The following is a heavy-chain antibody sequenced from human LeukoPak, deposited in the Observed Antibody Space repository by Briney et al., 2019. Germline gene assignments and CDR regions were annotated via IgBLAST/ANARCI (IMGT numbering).Heavy chain of an antibody. CDR1: GFSLSTTGVG. Sequence: SGPTLVNPTQTLTLTCTFSGFSLSTTGVGVGWVRQPPGKALEWLVLVYWDGDKRYSPSLKSRLTVTKDTSRNQVVLSMANMDPVDTATYYCARTSGNSDSFDIWGQGTMVTVSS. J-gene: IGHJ3*02. V-gene: IGHV2-5*02. D-gene: IGHD2/OR15-2a*01. CDR3: ARTSGNSDSFDI. CDR2: VYWDGDK.